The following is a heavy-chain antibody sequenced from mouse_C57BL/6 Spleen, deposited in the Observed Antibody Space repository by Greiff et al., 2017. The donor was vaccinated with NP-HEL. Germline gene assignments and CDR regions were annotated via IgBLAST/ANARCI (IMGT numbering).Heavy chain of an antibody. CDR3: AKNDYDEGDYYAMDY. D-gene: IGHD2-4*01. V-gene: IGHV2-5*01. CDR1: GFSLTSYG. Sequence: VMLVESGPGLVQPSQCLSITCTVSGFSLTSYGVHWVRQSPGKGLEWLGVIWRGGSTDYNAAFMSRLSITKDNSKSQVFFKMNSLQADDTAIYYCAKNDYDEGDYYAMDYWGQGTSVTVSS. CDR2: IWRGGST. J-gene: IGHJ4*01.